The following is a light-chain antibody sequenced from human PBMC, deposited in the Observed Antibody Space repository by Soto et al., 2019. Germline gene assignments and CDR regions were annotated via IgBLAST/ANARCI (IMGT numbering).Light chain of an antibody. Sequence: DIPVTQSPPTLSASVGDRVTITCRASQTISTWMAWYQQKPGKAPKLLVYDASTLQSGVASRFSGSGSGTEFTLIISGLQPDDSATYYCQHYNSYSEAFGQGTKVELK. CDR3: QHYNSYSEA. V-gene: IGKV1-5*01. J-gene: IGKJ1*01. CDR2: DAS. CDR1: QTISTW.